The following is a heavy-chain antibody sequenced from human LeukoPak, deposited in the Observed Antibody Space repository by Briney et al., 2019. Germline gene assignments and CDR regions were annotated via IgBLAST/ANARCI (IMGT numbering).Heavy chain of an antibody. V-gene: IGHV1-2*02. Sequence: GASVKVSCMAFGYTFIGYYIHWVREAPGHGLEWMGWINPNSGGTNYAQSFQDRIYMTRDTSISTAYMELNSLRSDDTAVYYCARGEYGSGTYYRGFDYWGQGTLVTVSS. J-gene: IGHJ4*02. CDR1: GYTFIGYY. D-gene: IGHD3-10*01. CDR3: ARGEYGSGTYYRGFDY. CDR2: INPNSGGT.